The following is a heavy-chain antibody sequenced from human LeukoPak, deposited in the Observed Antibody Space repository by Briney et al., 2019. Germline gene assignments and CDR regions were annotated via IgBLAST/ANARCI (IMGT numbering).Heavy chain of an antibody. CDR3: ARHRYGSGSYGSQDYYSYYMDV. V-gene: IGHV5-51*01. CDR1: GYTFTSYW. CDR2: IYPGDSDT. J-gene: IGHJ6*03. D-gene: IGHD3-10*01. Sequence: KVSCKASGYTFTSYWIGWVRQMPGKGLEWMGIIYPGDSDTRYSPSFQGQVTISADKSISTAYLQWSSLKASDTAMYYCARHRYGSGSYGSQDYYSYYMDVWGKGTTVTVSS.